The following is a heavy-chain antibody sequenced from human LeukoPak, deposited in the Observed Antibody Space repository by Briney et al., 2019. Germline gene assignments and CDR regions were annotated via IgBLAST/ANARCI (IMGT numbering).Heavy chain of an antibody. J-gene: IGHJ4*02. D-gene: IGHD5-12*01. CDR1: GFTFSSYW. V-gene: IGHV3-7*01. Sequence: GGSLGLSCAASGFTFSSYWMSWVRQAPGKGLEWVANIKQDGSEKYYMDSVNGRFTISRDNAKNSLYLQMNSLRAEDTAVYYCARGGYVGHFWGQGTLVTVSS. CDR2: IKQDGSEK. CDR3: ARGGYVGHF.